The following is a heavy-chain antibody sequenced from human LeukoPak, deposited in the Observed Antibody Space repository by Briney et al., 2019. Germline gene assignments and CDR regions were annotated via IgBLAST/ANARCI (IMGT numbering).Heavy chain of an antibody. CDR2: IYTSGST. J-gene: IGHJ5*02. D-gene: IGHD3-22*01. CDR1: GGSISSYY. Sequence: SETLSLTCTVSGGSISSYYWSWIRQPAGKGLEWIGRIYTSGSTNYNPALKSRVTMSVDTSKNQVSLKLSCVTAADTAVYYCARDDSSGYYRTWGQGTLVTVSS. V-gene: IGHV4-4*07. CDR3: ARDDSSGYYRT.